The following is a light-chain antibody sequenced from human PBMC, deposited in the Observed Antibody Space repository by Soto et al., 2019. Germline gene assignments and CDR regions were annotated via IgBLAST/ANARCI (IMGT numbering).Light chain of an antibody. Sequence: QSALTQPPSASGSPGQSVTISCTGTSSDVGGYNYVSWYQQHPGKAPILLIYEVAHRPSGISSRFSGSKSGNTASLTISGLQTDDEASYFCSSFTTNTVVVFGGGTKLTVL. CDR1: SSDVGGYNY. J-gene: IGLJ2*01. CDR2: EVA. V-gene: IGLV2-14*03. CDR3: SSFTTNTVVV.